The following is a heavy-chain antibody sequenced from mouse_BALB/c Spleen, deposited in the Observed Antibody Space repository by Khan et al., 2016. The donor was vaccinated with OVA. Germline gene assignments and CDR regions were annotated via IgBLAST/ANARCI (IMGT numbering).Heavy chain of an antibody. Sequence: VQLKQSGAELVKPGASVRLSCTASGFNIKDTYIHWVKQRPEQGLEWIGRIAPANGDTKYDPKFQDKATITSDTSSNTSYLQLRSLTSEDTAVFYCAPPSYDPRFLEIWGNGTTVTVSS. J-gene: IGHJ1*03. D-gene: IGHD2-3*01. CDR3: APPSYDPRFLEI. V-gene: IGHV14-3*02. CDR2: IAPANGDT. CDR1: GFNIKDTY.